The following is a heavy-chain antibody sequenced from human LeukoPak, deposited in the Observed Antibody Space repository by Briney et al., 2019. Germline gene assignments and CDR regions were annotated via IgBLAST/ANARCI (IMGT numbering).Heavy chain of an antibody. CDR1: GYTFTSYY. J-gene: IGHJ4*02. CDR2: INPSGGST. Sequence: ASVKVSCKASGYTFTSYYMHWVRQVPGQGLEWMGIINPSGGSTSYAQKFQGRVTMTRDTSTSTVYMELSSLRSEDTAVYYCARVGDYYDSSGYYYAHWGQGTLVTVSS. CDR3: ARVGDYYDSSGYYYAH. D-gene: IGHD3-22*01. V-gene: IGHV1-46*01.